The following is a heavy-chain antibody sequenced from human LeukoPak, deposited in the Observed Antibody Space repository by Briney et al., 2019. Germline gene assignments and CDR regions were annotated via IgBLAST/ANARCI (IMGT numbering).Heavy chain of an antibody. CDR2: INPNSGGT. V-gene: IGHV1-2*06. D-gene: IGHD3-16*02. CDR3: TREVSLY. CDR1: GYTFTSYD. Sequence: ASVKVSCKASGYTFTSYDINWVRQAPGQGLEWMGRINPNSGGTNYAQKFQGRVTMTRDTSISTAYMELSWLRSDDTAVYYCTREVSLYWGQGTLVTVSS. J-gene: IGHJ4*02.